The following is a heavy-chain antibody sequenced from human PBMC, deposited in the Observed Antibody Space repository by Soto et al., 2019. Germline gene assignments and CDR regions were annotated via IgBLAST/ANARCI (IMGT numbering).Heavy chain of an antibody. CDR2: VFHSVGT. CDR1: GAALNNHS. CDR3: AREARTLDWYLDL. Sequence: PSETLSLTCTVSGAALNNHSWDWIRQPPWRGLEWIGSVFHSVGTSYSPSLKSRVTMSVDTSKNQLSLPLTSVTAADTAVYYCAREARTLDWYLDLWGRGILVTVSS. D-gene: IGHD6-6*01. J-gene: IGHJ2*01. V-gene: IGHV4-38-2*02.